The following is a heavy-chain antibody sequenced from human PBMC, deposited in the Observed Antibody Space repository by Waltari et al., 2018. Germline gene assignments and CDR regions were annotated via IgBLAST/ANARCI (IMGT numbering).Heavy chain of an antibody. Sequence: EVQLVESGGGLVKPGGSLRLSCAASGFTFSNAWMSWVRQAPGKGLEGVGRIKRKTEGGKTDYAAPVRGRFTIARDDSKNTLYLQMNSLKTEDTAVYYCTTSAAGYFDYWGQGTLVTVSS. V-gene: IGHV3-15*01. CDR1: GFTFSNAW. D-gene: IGHD6-13*01. CDR3: TTSAAGYFDY. J-gene: IGHJ4*02. CDR2: IKRKTEGGKT.